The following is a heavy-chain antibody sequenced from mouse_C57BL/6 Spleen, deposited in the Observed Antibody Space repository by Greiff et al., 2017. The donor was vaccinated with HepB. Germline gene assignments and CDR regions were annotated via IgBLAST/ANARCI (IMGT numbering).Heavy chain of an antibody. CDR2: INYDGSST. V-gene: IGHV5-16*01. CDR3: AREKNYGSSYWYFDV. Sequence: EVQLQESEGGLVQPGRSMKLSCTASGFTFSDYYMAWVRQVPEKGLEWVANINYDGSSTYYLDSLKSRFIISRDNAKNILYLQMSSLKSEDTATYYCAREKNYGSSYWYFDVWGTGTTVTVSS. D-gene: IGHD1-1*01. CDR1: GFTFSDYY. J-gene: IGHJ1*03.